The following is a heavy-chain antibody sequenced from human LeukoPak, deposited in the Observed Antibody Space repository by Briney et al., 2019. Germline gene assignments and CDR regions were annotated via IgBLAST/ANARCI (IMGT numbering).Heavy chain of an antibody. CDR1: GFTVSSNY. V-gene: IGHV3-66*01. J-gene: IGHJ4*02. D-gene: IGHD5-12*01. CDR2: IYSGGST. Sequence: GGSLRLSCAASGFTVSSNYMSWVRQAPGKGLEWVSVIYSGGSTYYADSVKGRFTISRDNSKNTLYLQMNSLRAEDTAVYYCARDGGYSGYDYGVFDYWGQGTLVTVSS. CDR3: ARDGGYSGYDYGVFDY.